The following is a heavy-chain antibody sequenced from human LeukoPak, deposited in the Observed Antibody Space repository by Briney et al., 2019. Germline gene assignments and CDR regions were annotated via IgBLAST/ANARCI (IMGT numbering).Heavy chain of an antibody. CDR1: GGTFSSYA. CDR2: IIPIFGTA. J-gene: IGHJ3*02. CDR3: ARGSVPYGSGSYLKDAFDI. D-gene: IGHD3-10*01. Sequence: GASVKVSCKASGGTFSSYAISWVRQAPGQGLEWMGGIIPIFGTANYAQKFQGRVTITADESTSTAYMELSSLRSEDTAVYYCARGSVPYGSGSYLKDAFDIWGQGTMVTVSS. V-gene: IGHV1-69*13.